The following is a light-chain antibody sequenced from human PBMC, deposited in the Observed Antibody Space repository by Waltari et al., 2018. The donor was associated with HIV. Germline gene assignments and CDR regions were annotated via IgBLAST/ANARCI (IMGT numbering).Light chain of an antibody. Sequence: QSVLTQPPSASGTPGQRVTISCSGSSSNIGRNYVCWYQQLPGTAPKLLIDRNNERPSGVPDRFSGSKSGTSASLAISGLRSEDEADYYCAAWDDSLSGLYVFGTGTKVTVL. CDR3: AAWDDSLSGLYV. CDR2: RNN. CDR1: SSNIGRNY. V-gene: IGLV1-47*01. J-gene: IGLJ1*01.